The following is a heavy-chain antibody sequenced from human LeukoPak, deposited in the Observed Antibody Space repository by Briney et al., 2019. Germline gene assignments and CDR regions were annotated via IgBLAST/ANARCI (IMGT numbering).Heavy chain of an antibody. CDR1: GFTISNYD. CDR2: IAAAGHT. J-gene: IGHJ3*02. V-gene: IGHV3-13*01. D-gene: IGHD3-16*01. CDR3: ARGQGDDVWGSYGLRHAFDI. Sequence: GGSLRLSCAVSGFTISNYDMHWVRHATGKGLEWVSTIAAAGHTYYPGSVKGRFTISREDAKDSLYLQMNSLTAGDTAVYYCARGQGDDVWGSYGLRHAFDIWGQGTMVTVSS.